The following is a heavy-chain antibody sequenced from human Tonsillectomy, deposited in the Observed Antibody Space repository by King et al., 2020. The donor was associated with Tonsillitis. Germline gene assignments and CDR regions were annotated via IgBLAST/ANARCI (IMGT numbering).Heavy chain of an antibody. CDR3: ARGSGGFDY. CDR1: GYTFLGYY. Sequence: QLVQSGAEVKKTGASVRVSCKASGYTFLGYYMHWVRQAPGQGLEWMGWINPISGGTNHAQKFQGRVTMTRDTSISTAYMELSRLRSDDTAVYYCARGSGGFDYWGQGTLVTVSS. J-gene: IGHJ4*02. CDR2: INPISGGT. V-gene: IGHV1-2*02. D-gene: IGHD6-25*01.